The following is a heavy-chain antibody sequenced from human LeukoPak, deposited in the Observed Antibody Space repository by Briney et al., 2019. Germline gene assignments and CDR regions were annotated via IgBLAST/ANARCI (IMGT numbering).Heavy chain of an antibody. J-gene: IGHJ3*02. CDR3: AKVARSGYGYSSDYWGAFDI. D-gene: IGHD5-18*01. Sequence: GGSLRLSCAASEFSFSSYAMSWVRQVPGKGLEWVSVISGSGGSAYYADSVKGRFTISRDNSENTLYLQLNSLRAGDTAVYYCAKVARSGYGYSSDYWGAFDIWGQGTMVTVSS. CDR2: ISGSGGSA. V-gene: IGHV3-23*01. CDR1: EFSFSSYA.